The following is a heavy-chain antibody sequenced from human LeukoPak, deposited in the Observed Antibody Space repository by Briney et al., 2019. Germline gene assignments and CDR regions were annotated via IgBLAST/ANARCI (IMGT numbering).Heavy chain of an antibody. CDR3: AKVLRGYCSGGSCYGYDFDY. D-gene: IGHD2-15*01. V-gene: IGHV3-43*02. CDR2: ISGDGGTT. J-gene: IGHJ4*02. CDR1: GFTFSSYA. Sequence: PGGSLRLSCAASGFTFSSYAMSWVRQAPGKGLEWVSLISGDGGTTYYADSVKGRFTISRDSSKNSLYLQMNSLRTEDTALYYCAKVLRGYCSGGSCYGYDFDYWGQGTLVTVSS.